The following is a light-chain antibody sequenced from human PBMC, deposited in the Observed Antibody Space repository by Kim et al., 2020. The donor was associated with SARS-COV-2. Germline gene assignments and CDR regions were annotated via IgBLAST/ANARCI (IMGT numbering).Light chain of an antibody. V-gene: IGKV4-1*01. CDR2: WAS. Sequence: DIVMTQSPDSLAVSLGERATINCKSSQSVLYSSNNKNYLAWHQQKPGQPPKLLIYWASTRESGVPDRFSGSGSGTDFTLTISSLQAEDVAVYYCQQYYSNPRTFGQGTKLEI. CDR3: QQYYSNPRT. CDR1: QSVLYSSNNKNY. J-gene: IGKJ2*01.